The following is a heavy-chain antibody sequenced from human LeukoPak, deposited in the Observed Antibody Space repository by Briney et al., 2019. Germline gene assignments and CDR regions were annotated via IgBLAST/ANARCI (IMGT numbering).Heavy chain of an antibody. Sequence: SETLSLTCTVSGGSISSGSYYWSWIRQPAGKGLEWIGRIYTSGSTNYNPSLKSRVTISVDTSKNQFSLKLSSVTAADTAVYYCARAGYDSSGYYYEIPYYFDYWGQGTLVTVSS. V-gene: IGHV4-61*02. CDR2: IYTSGST. D-gene: IGHD3-22*01. CDR1: GGSISSGSYY. CDR3: ARAGYDSSGYYYEIPYYFDY. J-gene: IGHJ4*02.